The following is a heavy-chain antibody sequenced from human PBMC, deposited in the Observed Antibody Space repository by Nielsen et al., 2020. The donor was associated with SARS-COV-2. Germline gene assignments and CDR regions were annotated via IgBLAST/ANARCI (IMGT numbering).Heavy chain of an antibody. CDR1: GFTFSSYA. Sequence: GESLKISCAASGFTFSSYAMSWVRQAPGTGLEWVSAISGSGGSTYYADSVKGRFTISRDNSKNTLYLQMNSLRAEDTAVYYCARKYSGSYYGYFDYWGQGTLVTVSS. CDR3: ARKYSGSYYGYFDY. J-gene: IGHJ4*02. D-gene: IGHD1-26*01. CDR2: ISGSGGST. V-gene: IGHV3-23*01.